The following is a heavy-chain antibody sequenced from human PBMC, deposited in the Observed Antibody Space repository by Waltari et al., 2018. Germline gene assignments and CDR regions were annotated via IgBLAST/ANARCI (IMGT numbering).Heavy chain of an antibody. CDR3: ARGKGYGSGMSPHWFDP. J-gene: IGHJ5*02. Sequence: QVQLQQWGAGLLKPSETLSLTCAVYGGSFSGFYWTGVRQPPGKGLEWIGEISHSGTTNYNPSLESRVSISVDASKRQFSLTLYSVTGADTAVYYCARGKGYGSGMSPHWFDPWGQGPLVTVSS. D-gene: IGHD3-10*01. CDR1: GGSFSGFY. V-gene: IGHV4-34*01. CDR2: ISHSGTT.